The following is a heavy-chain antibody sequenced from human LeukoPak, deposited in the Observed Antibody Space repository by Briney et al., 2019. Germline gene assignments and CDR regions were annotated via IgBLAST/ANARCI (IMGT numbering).Heavy chain of an antibody. CDR3: ARDRYRDSRSIDCGMDV. J-gene: IGHJ6*02. CDR2: ISSSVSTI. D-gene: IGHD6-13*01. Sequence: PGGSLRLSCVASGFTFSSYEMNWVRQAPGKGLEWVSYISSSVSTIYYADSVKGRFTISRDNAKSSLFLQMNSLRAEDTAVYYCARDRYRDSRSIDCGMDVWGQGTTVTVSS. V-gene: IGHV3-48*03. CDR1: GFTFSSYE.